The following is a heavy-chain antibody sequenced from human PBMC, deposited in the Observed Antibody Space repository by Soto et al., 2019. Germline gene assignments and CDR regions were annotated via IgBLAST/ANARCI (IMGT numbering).Heavy chain of an antibody. J-gene: IGHJ6*02. D-gene: IGHD5-12*01. V-gene: IGHV1-69*01. CDR1: GGTFSSYA. CDR2: IIPIFGTA. CDR3: ASEVVATSSYYYYGMDV. Sequence: QVQLVQSGAEVKKPGSSVKVSCKASGGTFSSYAISWVRQAPGQGLEWMGGIIPIFGTANYAQKFQGRVTITADESTSTAYMELSSLRSEDTAVYYCASEVVATSSYYYYGMDVWGQGTTVTVSS.